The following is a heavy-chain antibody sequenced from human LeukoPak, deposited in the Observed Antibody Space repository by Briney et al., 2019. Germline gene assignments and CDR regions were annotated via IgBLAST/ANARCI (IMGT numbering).Heavy chain of an antibody. CDR1: GYTFTSYG. CDR3: ASFPSMDV. V-gene: IGHV1-2*02. CDR2: INPNSGGT. Sequence: GASVKVSCKASGYTFTSYGISWVRQAPGQGLEWMGWINPNSGGTNYAQKFQGRVTMTRDTSISTAYMELSRLRSDDTAVYYCASFPSMDVWGQGTTVTVSS. J-gene: IGHJ6*02.